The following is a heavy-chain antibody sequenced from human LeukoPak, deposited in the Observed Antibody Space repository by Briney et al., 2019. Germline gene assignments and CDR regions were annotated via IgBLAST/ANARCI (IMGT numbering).Heavy chain of an antibody. CDR3: AREMGATVPGRAFDI. CDR1: GFTFSDYY. V-gene: IGHV3-11*01. J-gene: IGHJ3*02. D-gene: IGHD1-26*01. Sequence: GGSLRLSCAASGFTFSDYYMSWIRQAPGKGLEWVSYISSSGSTIYYADSVKGRFTISRDNAKNSLYLQMNSLRVEDTAVYYCAREMGATVPGRAFDIWGQGTMVTVSS. CDR2: ISSSGSTI.